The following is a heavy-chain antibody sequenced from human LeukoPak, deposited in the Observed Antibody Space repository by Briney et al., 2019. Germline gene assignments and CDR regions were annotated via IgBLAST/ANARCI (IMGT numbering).Heavy chain of an antibody. J-gene: IGHJ4*02. CDR3: VRRYSSGYVDY. CDR1: GYTFTSYA. V-gene: IGHV7-4-1*02. D-gene: IGHD3-22*01. Sequence: ASVKVSCKASGYTFTSYAMNWVRQAPGQGLEWMGRINTNTGNPTHGQGFTGRFVFSLDTSVTTAYLQISSLKAEDTAVYYCVRRYSSGYVDYWGQGTLVTVSA. CDR2: INTNTGNP.